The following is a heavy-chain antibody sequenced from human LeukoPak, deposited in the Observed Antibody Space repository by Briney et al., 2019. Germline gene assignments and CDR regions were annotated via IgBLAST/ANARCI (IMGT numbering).Heavy chain of an antibody. V-gene: IGHV1-46*01. CDR3: ARSYYYDSSGYYPPFYDY. CDR1: GYTFTNYD. D-gene: IGHD3-22*01. CDR2: INPSGGTT. J-gene: IGHJ4*02. Sequence: ASVKVSCKASGYTFTNYDMHWVRQAPGQGLEWMGIINPSGGTTSHAQNFQGRVTMTRDTSTSTVYMELSSLRSEDTALYYCARSYYYDSSGYYPPFYDYWGQGTRVTVSS.